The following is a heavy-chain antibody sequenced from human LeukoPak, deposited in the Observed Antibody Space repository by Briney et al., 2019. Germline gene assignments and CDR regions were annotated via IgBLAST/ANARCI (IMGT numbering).Heavy chain of an antibody. V-gene: IGHV1-8*01. CDR1: GYTFTSYD. D-gene: IGHD3-10*01. Sequence: ASVRVSCKASGYTFTSYDINWVRQATGQGLEWMGWMNPNSGNTGYAQRFQGRVTMTRNTSISTAYMELSSLRSEDTAVYYCARDYGSGSSYDYWGQGTLVTVSS. CDR3: ARDYGSGSSYDY. CDR2: MNPNSGNT. J-gene: IGHJ4*02.